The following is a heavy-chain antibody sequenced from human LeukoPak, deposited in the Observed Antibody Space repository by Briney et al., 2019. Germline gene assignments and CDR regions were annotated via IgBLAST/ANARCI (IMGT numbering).Heavy chain of an antibody. D-gene: IGHD1-26*01. J-gene: IGHJ6*02. V-gene: IGHV1-69*13. CDR1: GGTFSSYA. CDR2: IIPIFGTA. Sequence: SVKVFCKASGGTFSSYAISWVRQAPGQGLEWMGGIIPIFGTANYAQKFQGRVTITADESTSTAYMELSSLRSEDTAVYYCARGGFPVYYYYGMDVWGQGTTVTVSS. CDR3: ARGGFPVYYYYGMDV.